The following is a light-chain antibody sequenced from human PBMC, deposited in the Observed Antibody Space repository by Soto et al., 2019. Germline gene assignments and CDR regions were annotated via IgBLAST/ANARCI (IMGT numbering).Light chain of an antibody. CDR2: KAS. CDR3: QQYNSYSPEYT. V-gene: IGKV1-5*03. Sequence: DIQVTQSPSTLSASVGDRVTITCRASQSISSWLAWYQQKPGKAPKLLIYKASSLESGVPSRFSGSGSGTEFTLTISSLQPDDFATYYCQQYNSYSPEYTFGQGTKLEIK. J-gene: IGKJ2*01. CDR1: QSISSW.